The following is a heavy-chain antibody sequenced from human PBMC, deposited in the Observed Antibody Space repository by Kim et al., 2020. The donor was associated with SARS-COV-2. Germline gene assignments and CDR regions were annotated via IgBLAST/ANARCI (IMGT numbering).Heavy chain of an antibody. J-gene: IGHJ5*02. CDR1: GGSISSDNYY. Sequence: SETLSLTCIVSGGSISSDNYYWGWIRQPPGGKGLEWIGSFYYSGSTYYNPSLRSRVTISVDTSKNQFSLKLTSVTAADTAVYYCARHTYYYDISGRFDPRGQGTLVTVSS. D-gene: IGHD3-22*01. V-gene: IGHV4-39*01. CDR3: ARHTYYYDISGRFDP. CDR2: FYYSGST.